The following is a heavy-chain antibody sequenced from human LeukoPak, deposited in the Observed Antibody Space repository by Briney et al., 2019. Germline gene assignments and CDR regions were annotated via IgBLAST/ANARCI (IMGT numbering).Heavy chain of an antibody. CDR3: TRDELNS. D-gene: IGHD1-26*01. CDR1: EFIDSRNY. J-gene: IGHJ4*02. V-gene: IGHV3-53*01. CDR2: IFSNGDT. Sequence: GGSLRLSCTASEFIDSRNYMLWVRQAPGKGLEWVSLIFSNGDTHYADSVKGRFTISRDTSKNTVSLQMNSLRVEDTAMYYCTRDELNSWGQGTLVTVSS.